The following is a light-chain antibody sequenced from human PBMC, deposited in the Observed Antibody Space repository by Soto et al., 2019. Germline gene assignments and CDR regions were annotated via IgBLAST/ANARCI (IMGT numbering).Light chain of an antibody. CDR3: SSYAGSNNFGVV. CDR2: EVS. Sequence: QSALTQPPSASGSPRQSVTISCTGTSSDVGGYNYVSWYQQHPGKAPKLMIYEVSKRPSGVPDRFSGSKSGNTASLTVSGLLAEDEADYYCSSYAGSNNFGVVFGGGTKLTVL. CDR1: SSDVGGYNY. V-gene: IGLV2-8*01. J-gene: IGLJ2*01.